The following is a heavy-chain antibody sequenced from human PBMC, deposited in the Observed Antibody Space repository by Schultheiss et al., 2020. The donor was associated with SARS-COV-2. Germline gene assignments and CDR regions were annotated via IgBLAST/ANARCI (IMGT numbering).Heavy chain of an antibody. CDR1: GYSISSGYY. J-gene: IGHJ3*02. D-gene: IGHD3-22*01. CDR2: IYTSGST. V-gene: IGHV4-38-2*01. CDR3: ARGLSYYYDSSGYTDAFDI. Sequence: SETLSLTCAVSGYSISSGYYWSWIRQPPGKGLEWIGRIYTSGSTNYNPSLKSRVTISVDTSKNQFSLKLSSVTAADTAVYYCARGLSYYYDSSGYTDAFDIWGQGTMVTVSS.